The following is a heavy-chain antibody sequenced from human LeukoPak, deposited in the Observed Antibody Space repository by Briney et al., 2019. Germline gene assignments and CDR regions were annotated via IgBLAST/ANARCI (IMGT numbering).Heavy chain of an antibody. V-gene: IGHV6-1*01. D-gene: IGHD6-19*01. CDR3: ARGDIAVAGTSYYYYYSMDV. CDR2: TYYRSKWYK. CDR1: GDRVSSNSAA. Sequence: SRTLSLTCASSGDRVSSNSAAWNWNRQSPSRVLEWLGRTYYRSKWYKDYAVSVKSRITINPDTSKNQLALQLSSVTPEDTAVYYCARGDIAVAGTSYYYYYSMDVWGQGTTVTVSS. J-gene: IGHJ6*02.